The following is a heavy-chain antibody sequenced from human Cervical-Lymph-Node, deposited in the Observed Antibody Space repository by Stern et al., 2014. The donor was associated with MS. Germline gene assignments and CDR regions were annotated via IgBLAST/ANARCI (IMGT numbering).Heavy chain of an antibody. D-gene: IGHD3-16*01. V-gene: IGHV3-74*03. Sequence: EVQLVESGGDLVQPGGSLRLSCAASGFIFSNSWMPWVRQAPGQGLVWVSHINSDGSSTTYADSVKGRFTTSRDNAKNTLYLQMDDLRAEDTAVYFCVRDNYGTDYWGQGTLVTVSS. J-gene: IGHJ4*02. CDR2: INSDGSST. CDR1: GFIFSNSW. CDR3: VRDNYGTDY.